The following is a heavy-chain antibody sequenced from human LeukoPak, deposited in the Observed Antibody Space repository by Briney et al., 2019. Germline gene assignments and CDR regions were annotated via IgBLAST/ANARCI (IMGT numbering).Heavy chain of an antibody. CDR1: GGSISSGDYY. J-gene: IGHJ4*02. V-gene: IGHV4-30-4*08. CDR3: ARDREAAAGYIDY. D-gene: IGHD6-13*01. Sequence: PSETLSLTCTVSGGSISSGDYYWSWIRQPPGKGLEWIGYIYYSGSTYYNPSLKSRVTISVDTSKNRFSLKLSSVTAADTAVYYCARDREAAAGYIDYWGQGTPVTVSS. CDR2: IYYSGST.